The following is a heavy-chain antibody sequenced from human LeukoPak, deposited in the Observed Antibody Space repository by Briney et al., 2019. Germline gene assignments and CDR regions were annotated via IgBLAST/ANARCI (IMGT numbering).Heavy chain of an antibody. CDR1: GFTFTSSA. J-gene: IGHJ4*02. CDR3: ATDSRILNYFDY. V-gene: IGHV1-24*01. Sequence: GASVKVSCKASGFTFTSSAMHWVRQAPGKGLEWMGGFDPEDGETIYAQKFQGRVTMTEDTSTDTAYMELSSLRSEDTAVYYCATDSRILNYFDYWGQGTLVTVSS. CDR2: FDPEDGET. D-gene: IGHD2-15*01.